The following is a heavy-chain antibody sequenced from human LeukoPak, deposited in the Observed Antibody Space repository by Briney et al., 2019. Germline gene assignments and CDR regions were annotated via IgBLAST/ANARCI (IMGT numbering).Heavy chain of an antibody. CDR1: GGSISSSRW. CDR2: IYHSGST. D-gene: IGHD3-16*01. V-gene: IGHV4-4*02. J-gene: IGHJ6*03. CDR3: ARVKDPGGYYYYYYMDV. Sequence: SGTLSLTCTVSGGSISSSRWWSWVRQPPGKGLEWIGEIYHSGSTNHNPSLKSRVTISVDTSKNQFSLKLSSVTAADTAVYYCARVKDPGGYYYYYYMDVWGKGTTVTVSS.